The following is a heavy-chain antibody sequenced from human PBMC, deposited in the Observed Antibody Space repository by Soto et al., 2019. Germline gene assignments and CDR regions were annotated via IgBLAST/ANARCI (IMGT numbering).Heavy chain of an antibody. CDR3: ARHPSDFWFDP. CDR2: IYYSGST. V-gene: IGHV4-39*01. CDR1: GGSISSGGYY. Sequence: SETLSLTCTVSGGSISSGGYYWSWIRQHPGKGLEWIGYIYYSGSTYYNPSLKSRVTVSVDTSKNQFSLKLSSVTAADTAVYYCARHPSDFWFDPRGQGTLVTVSS. D-gene: IGHD2-21*02. J-gene: IGHJ5*02.